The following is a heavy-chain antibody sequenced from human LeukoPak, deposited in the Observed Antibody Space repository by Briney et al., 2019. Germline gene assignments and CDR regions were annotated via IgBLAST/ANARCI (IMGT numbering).Heavy chain of an antibody. Sequence: SDTLSLTCTLSGGSISSSYWSWIPQPAGKGLEWIGRLYTSGSTKYNYNPSLKNRVTMSVDTSKNQFSLNLTSVTAADTAVYYCARDPNSALWGQGTLVTVSS. CDR2: LYTSGST. D-gene: IGHD2-21*01. CDR3: ARDPNSAL. CDR1: GGSISSSY. J-gene: IGHJ4*02. V-gene: IGHV4-4*07.